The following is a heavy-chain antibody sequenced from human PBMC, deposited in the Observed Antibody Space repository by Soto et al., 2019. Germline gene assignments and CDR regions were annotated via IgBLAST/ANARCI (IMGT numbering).Heavy chain of an antibody. V-gene: IGHV4-39*01. CDR1: GGSISSNSYY. Sequence: QLQLQESGPGLVKPSETLSLTCTVSGGSISSNSYYWGWIRQPPGKGLEWIGSIYYSGSTYYNPSLKSRVTISVDTSKNQFSLKLSSVTAADTAVYYCASHPQTYYDILTGYYGASYFQHWGQGTLVTVSS. CDR3: ASHPQTYYDILTGYYGASYFQH. J-gene: IGHJ1*01. CDR2: IYYSGST. D-gene: IGHD3-9*01.